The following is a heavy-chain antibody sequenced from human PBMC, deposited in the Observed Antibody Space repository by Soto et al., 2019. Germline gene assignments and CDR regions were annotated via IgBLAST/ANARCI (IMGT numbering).Heavy chain of an antibody. Sequence: QLQLQESGPGLVKPSETLSLTCTVSGGSISSSSYYWGWIRQPPGKGLEWIGSIYYSGSTYYNPSLKSRVTISVDTSKNQFSLKLSSVTAADTAVYYCARLIAAAVMVVYWGQGTLVTVSS. V-gene: IGHV4-39*01. CDR2: IYYSGST. CDR3: ARLIAAAVMVVY. D-gene: IGHD6-13*01. CDR1: GGSISSSSYY. J-gene: IGHJ4*02.